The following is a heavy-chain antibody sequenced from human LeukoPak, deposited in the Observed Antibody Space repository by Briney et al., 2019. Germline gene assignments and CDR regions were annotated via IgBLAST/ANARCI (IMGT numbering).Heavy chain of an antibody. D-gene: IGHD6-19*01. CDR3: ARDGRTGSGWQYYFDY. CDR1: GGSISSSNW. CDR2: IYHSGST. Sequence: SETLSLTCAVSGGSISSSNWWSWVRQPPGKGLEWIGEIYHSGSTNYNPSLKSRVTISVDTSKKQFSLKLSSVTAADTAVYYCARDGRTGSGWQYYFDYWGQGTLVTVSS. V-gene: IGHV4-4*02. J-gene: IGHJ4*02.